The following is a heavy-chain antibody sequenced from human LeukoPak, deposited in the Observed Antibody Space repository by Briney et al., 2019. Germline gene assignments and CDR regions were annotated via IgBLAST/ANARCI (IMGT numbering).Heavy chain of an antibody. D-gene: IGHD4-17*01. J-gene: IGHJ4*02. Sequence: GGSLRLSCAASGFTVSSNYVSWVRQAPGKGLEWVSVIYSGGSTYYADSVKGRFTISRDNSKNTLYLQMNSLRAEDTAVYYCARGHDYGDYVLDYWGQGTLVTVS. V-gene: IGHV3-66*02. CDR1: GFTVSSNY. CDR3: ARGHDYGDYVLDY. CDR2: IYSGGST.